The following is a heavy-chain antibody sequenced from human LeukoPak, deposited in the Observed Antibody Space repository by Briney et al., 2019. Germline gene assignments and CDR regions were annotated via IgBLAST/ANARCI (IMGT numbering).Heavy chain of an antibody. CDR2: ISSSGTTI. CDR3: ARVAQLWFGNDY. Sequence: SEGSLRLSCAASGFTFSDYYMTWIRQAPGKGLEWVSYISSSGTTIYYADSVKGRFTISRDNAKNSLYLQMNSLRAEDTAVYYCARVAQLWFGNDYWGQGTLVTVSS. D-gene: IGHD5-18*01. V-gene: IGHV3-11*04. J-gene: IGHJ4*02. CDR1: GFTFSDYY.